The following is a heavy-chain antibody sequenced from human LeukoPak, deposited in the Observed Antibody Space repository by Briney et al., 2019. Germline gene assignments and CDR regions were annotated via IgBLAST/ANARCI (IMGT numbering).Heavy chain of an antibody. CDR1: GFSFSSYA. Sequence: GGSLRLSCAASGFSFSSYALHWVRQAPGKGLKWVAAVSFDAKSQYYADSVQGRLTVSRDNSNNTVLLHMTGLRSDDTAVYYCVIARGYSRYDYFDYWGQGALVTVSS. D-gene: IGHD5-12*01. CDR2: VSFDAKSQ. V-gene: IGHV3-30*01. CDR3: VIARGYSRYDYFDY. J-gene: IGHJ4*02.